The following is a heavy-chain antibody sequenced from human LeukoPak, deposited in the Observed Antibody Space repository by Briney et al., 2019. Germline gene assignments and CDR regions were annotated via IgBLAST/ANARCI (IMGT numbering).Heavy chain of an antibody. V-gene: IGHV1-8*01. J-gene: IGHJ6*03. CDR2: MNPNSGNT. D-gene: IGHD3-22*01. Sequence: ASVKVSCKASGYTFTSYDINWVRQATGQGLEWMGWMNPNSGNTGYAQKFQGRVTMTRNTSISTAYMELSSLRSEDTAVYYCARDQGSGYYRDYYYYYMDVWGKGTTVTVSS. CDR3: ARDQGSGYYRDYYYYYMDV. CDR1: GYTFTSYD.